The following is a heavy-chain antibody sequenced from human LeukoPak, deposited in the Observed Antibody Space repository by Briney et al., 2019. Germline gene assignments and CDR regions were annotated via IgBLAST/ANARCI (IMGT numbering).Heavy chain of an antibody. Sequence: GASVKVSCKASGYTFTSYDINWVRQATEQGLEWMGWMNPNSGNTGYAQKFQGRVTMTRNTSISTAYMELSSLRSEDTAVYYCARNLITIFGVVIQAFAYWGQGTLVTVSS. D-gene: IGHD3-3*01. CDR2: MNPNSGNT. J-gene: IGHJ4*02. CDR3: ARNLITIFGVVIQAFAY. CDR1: GYTFTSYD. V-gene: IGHV1-8*01.